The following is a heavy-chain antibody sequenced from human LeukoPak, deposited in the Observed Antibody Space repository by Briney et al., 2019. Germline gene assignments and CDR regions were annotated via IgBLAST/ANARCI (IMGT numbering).Heavy chain of an antibody. J-gene: IGHJ3*02. V-gene: IGHV4-34*01. D-gene: IGHD3-16*01. CDR1: GGSFSGYY. CDR3: ARGYVHHLAGAFDI. CDR2: INHSGST. Sequence: PSETLSLTCAVYGGSFSGYYWSWIRQPPGKGLEWIGEINHSGSTNYNPSLKSRVTISVDTSKNQFSLKLSSVTAADTAVYYCARGYVHHLAGAFDIWGQGTMVTVSS.